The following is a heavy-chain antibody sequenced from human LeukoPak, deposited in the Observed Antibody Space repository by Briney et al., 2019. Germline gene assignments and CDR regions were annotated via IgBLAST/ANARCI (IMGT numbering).Heavy chain of an antibody. Sequence: KPSETLSLTCTVSGGSVSSGSYYWSWIRQPPGKGLEWIGHIYYSGSTDYNPSLKSRVTISVDTSKNQFSLKLNSVTAADTAVYYCARDRYFRGDFNYWGQGTLVTVSS. J-gene: IGHJ4*02. CDR1: GGSVSSGSYY. V-gene: IGHV4-61*01. CDR2: IYYSGST. CDR3: ARDRYFRGDFNY. D-gene: IGHD3-16*01.